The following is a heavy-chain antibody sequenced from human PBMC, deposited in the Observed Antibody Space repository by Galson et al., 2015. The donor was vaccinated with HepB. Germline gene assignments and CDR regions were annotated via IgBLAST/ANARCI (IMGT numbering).Heavy chain of an antibody. D-gene: IGHD3-9*01. CDR3: ARTYYDILTGYSADFDY. CDR1: GFSFDRYW. Sequence: SLRLSCAGSGFSFDRYWMHWVRQAPGKGLVWVSRINSDGSSTGYADSVKGRFTISRDNAKNTLYLQMNSLRAEDTAVYYCARTYYDILTGYSADFDYWGQGTLVTVSS. J-gene: IGHJ4*02. CDR2: INSDGSST. V-gene: IGHV3-74*01.